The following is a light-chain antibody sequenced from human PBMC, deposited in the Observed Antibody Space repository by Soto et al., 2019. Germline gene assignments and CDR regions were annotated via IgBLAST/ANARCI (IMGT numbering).Light chain of an antibody. CDR3: QQYSDLPMT. J-gene: IGKJ5*01. Sequence: EIVLTQPPGTLSLSPGERATLSCRASQSVSSSYLAWYQQKPGQAPRLLIYGASNRATGIPDRFSGSASGTDFTLTISRLEPEDFAVYFCQQYSDLPMTFGQGTRLEIK. V-gene: IGKV3-20*01. CDR2: GAS. CDR1: QSVSSSY.